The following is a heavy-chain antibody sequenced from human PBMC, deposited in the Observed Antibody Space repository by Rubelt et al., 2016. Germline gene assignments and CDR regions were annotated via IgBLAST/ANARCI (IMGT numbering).Heavy chain of an antibody. Sequence: QLQLQESGPGLVKPSETLSLTCTVSGVSISVSSYYWGWIRQPPGKGLEWIGSIYYSGSTYYKPSLKSRVTISVDTSKNQFSLKLSPVTAADTAVYYCARDVGATAYYYYGMDVWGQGTTVTVSS. J-gene: IGHJ6*02. CDR1: GVSISVSSYY. D-gene: IGHD1-26*01. V-gene: IGHV4-39*07. CDR3: ARDVGATAYYYYGMDV. CDR2: IYYSGST.